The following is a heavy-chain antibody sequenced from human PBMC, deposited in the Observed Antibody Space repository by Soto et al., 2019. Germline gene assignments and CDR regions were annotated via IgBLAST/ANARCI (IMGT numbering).Heavy chain of an antibody. D-gene: IGHD2-15*01. Sequence: EVQLVESGGGLIQPGGSLRLSCAASGFTVSDNYMSWVRQAPGKGLEWVSVIYSGGATHHADSVMGRFTISRANSKHTLYLQMNRQGVEDTAVYYCARGRCIAYGFYSGGSMDVWGQGTTVTVSS. J-gene: IGHJ6*02. V-gene: IGHV3-53*01. CDR1: GFTVSDNY. CDR2: IYSGGAT. CDR3: ARGRCIAYGFYSGGSMDV.